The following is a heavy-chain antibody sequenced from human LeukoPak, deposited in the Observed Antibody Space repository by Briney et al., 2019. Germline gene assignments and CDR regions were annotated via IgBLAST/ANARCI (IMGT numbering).Heavy chain of an antibody. CDR2: INSRSTYI. J-gene: IGHJ5*01. D-gene: IGHD1-14*01. CDR1: GFTFSSYS. Sequence: GGSLRLSCAASGFTFSSYSMNWVRQAPGEGLEWLSSINSRSTYIFYADSVMGRFTISRDNAKNSLFLQMNSLRAEDTDVYYCARDETNGFDSWGQGTLVTVSS. V-gene: IGHV3-21*01. CDR3: ARDETNGFDS.